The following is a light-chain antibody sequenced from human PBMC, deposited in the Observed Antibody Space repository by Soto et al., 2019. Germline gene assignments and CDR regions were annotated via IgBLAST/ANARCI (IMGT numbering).Light chain of an antibody. CDR1: QGISSY. J-gene: IGKJ1*01. Sequence: DIQLTQSPSFLSASVGDRVTITCRASQGISSYLAWYQQKPGKAPKVLMYAASILQSGVPSRFSGSGSGTEFTLTISSLQPEDSATYYCQQLSSYPRTFGQGTKVEIK. CDR2: AAS. V-gene: IGKV1-9*01. CDR3: QQLSSYPRT.